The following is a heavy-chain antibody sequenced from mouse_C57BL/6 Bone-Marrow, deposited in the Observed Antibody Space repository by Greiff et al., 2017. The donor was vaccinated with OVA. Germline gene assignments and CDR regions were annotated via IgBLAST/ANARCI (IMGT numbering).Heavy chain of an antibody. CDR2: ISSGSSTI. D-gene: IGHD2-2*01. CDR1: GFTFSDYG. CDR3: AMDLLWLREDYFDY. V-gene: IGHV5-17*01. J-gene: IGHJ2*01. Sequence: EVMLVESGGGLVKPGGSLKLSCAASGFTFSDYGMHWVRQAPEKGLEWVAYISSGSSTIYYADTVKGRFTISRDNAKNTLFLQMTSLRSEDTAMYYCAMDLLWLREDYFDYWGQGTTLTVSS.